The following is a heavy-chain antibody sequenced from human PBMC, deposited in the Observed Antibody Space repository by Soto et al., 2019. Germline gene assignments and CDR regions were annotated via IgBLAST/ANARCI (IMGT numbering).Heavy chain of an antibody. CDR3: ARLSNPWGNSVMDY. Sequence: QVQLQESGPGLVKPSQTLSLTCTVSGGSISSGGYYWSWIRQHPGKGLEWIGYIYYSGSTYYNPSLKSRVTISVDTSKNQFSLKLSSVTATDTAVYYCARLSNPWGNSVMDYWGQGTLVTVSS. V-gene: IGHV4-31*03. CDR1: GGSISSGGYY. J-gene: IGHJ4*02. CDR2: IYYSGST. D-gene: IGHD3-16*01.